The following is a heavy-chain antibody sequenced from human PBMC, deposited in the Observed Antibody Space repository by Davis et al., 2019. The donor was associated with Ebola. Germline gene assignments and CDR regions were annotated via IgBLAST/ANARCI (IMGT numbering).Heavy chain of an antibody. J-gene: IGHJ4*02. Sequence: AASVQVSCKASGHIFTSYYIHWVRQAPGQGLEWMGMINPSGGSTKYAQKFQGRVTMTRDTSTSTVYMELSSLRSEDTAIYYCARTYSSSSWNYFDSWGQGTLVTVSS. D-gene: IGHD6-6*01. CDR2: INPSGGST. V-gene: IGHV1-46*01. CDR1: GHIFTSYY. CDR3: ARTYSSSSWNYFDS.